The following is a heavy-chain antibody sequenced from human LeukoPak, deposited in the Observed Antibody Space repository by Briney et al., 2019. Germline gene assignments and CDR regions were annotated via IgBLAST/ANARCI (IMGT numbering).Heavy chain of an antibody. CDR3: ARDRSTYYYDSSGYLDY. D-gene: IGHD3-22*01. CDR1: GFTFSSYS. CDR2: ISSSSSYI. V-gene: IGHV3-21*01. Sequence: PGGSLRLSCAASGFTFSSYSMNWVRQAPGKGLEWVSSISSSSSYIYYAGSVKGRFTISRDNAKNSLYLQMNSLRAEDTAVYYCARDRSTYYYDSSGYLDYWGQGTLVTVSS. J-gene: IGHJ4*02.